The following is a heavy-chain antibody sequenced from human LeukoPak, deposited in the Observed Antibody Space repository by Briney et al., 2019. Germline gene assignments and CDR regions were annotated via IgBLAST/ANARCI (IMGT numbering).Heavy chain of an antibody. CDR3: AKGVVGYGSGWYGSY. J-gene: IGHJ4*02. CDR2: ISDSSGST. D-gene: IGHD6-19*01. Sequence: GGSLRLSCAGSGFTFNSYAMNWVRQAPGKGLEWVLGISDSSGSTYYADSVKGRFTISRDNSKNTLYLQMNSLRAEDTAVYYCAKGVVGYGSGWYGSYWGQGTLVTVSS. V-gene: IGHV3-23*01. CDR1: GFTFNSYA.